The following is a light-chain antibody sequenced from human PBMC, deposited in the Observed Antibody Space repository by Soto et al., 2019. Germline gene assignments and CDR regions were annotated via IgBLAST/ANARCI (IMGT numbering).Light chain of an antibody. CDR2: EVS. J-gene: IGLJ2*01. Sequence: QSALTQPPSAFGSPGQSVTFSCTGTSSDVGGYNYVSWYQQHPGKAPKLMIYEVSKRPSGVPDRFSGSKSGNTASLTVSGLQAEDEADYYCCSYAGSNNFVVFGGGTKLTVL. CDR1: SSDVGGYNY. CDR3: CSYAGSNNFVV. V-gene: IGLV2-8*01.